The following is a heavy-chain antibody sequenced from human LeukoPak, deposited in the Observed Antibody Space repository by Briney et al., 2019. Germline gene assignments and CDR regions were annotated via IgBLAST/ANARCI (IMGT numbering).Heavy chain of an antibody. D-gene: IGHD3-10*01. CDR2: INPTGGST. CDR3: ARSGFGSGVSFDP. V-gene: IGHV1-46*01. CDR1: GYTFTSYY. J-gene: IGHJ5*02. Sequence: VASVKVSCKASGYTFTSYYMHWVRQAPGQGLEWMGLINPTGGSTGYAQKFQGRVTMTRDTSTNTAYMELSSLRSEDTAIYYCARSGFGSGVSFDPWGQGTLVTVSS.